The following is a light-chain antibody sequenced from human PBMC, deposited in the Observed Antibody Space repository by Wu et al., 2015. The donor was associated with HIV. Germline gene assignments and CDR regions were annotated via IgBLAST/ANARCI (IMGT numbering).Light chain of an antibody. CDR3: HQYNNWPYS. CDR2: GAS. Sequence: EIVMTQSPATLSVSPGERAALSCRASQSLSNNFAWYQQKPDQAPRLLIYGASTRATGIPARFNGSGSGTEFTLTISSLQSEDFAIYYCHQYNNWPYSFGQRTKLEIK. J-gene: IGKJ2*03. V-gene: IGKV3-15*01. CDR1: QSLSNN.